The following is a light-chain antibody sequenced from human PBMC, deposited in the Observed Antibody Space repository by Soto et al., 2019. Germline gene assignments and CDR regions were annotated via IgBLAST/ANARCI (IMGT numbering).Light chain of an antibody. CDR3: QQYDSYVYT. V-gene: IGKV1-5*03. Sequence: DIQMTQSPSTLSASVGDRVTITCRASQSIGTWLAWYQQKPGKAPKLLIYTASTLESGVPSRFSGGGSGTEFTLTINSLQADDFATYYCQQYDSYVYTFGQGTKLEI. CDR1: QSIGTW. J-gene: IGKJ2*01. CDR2: TAS.